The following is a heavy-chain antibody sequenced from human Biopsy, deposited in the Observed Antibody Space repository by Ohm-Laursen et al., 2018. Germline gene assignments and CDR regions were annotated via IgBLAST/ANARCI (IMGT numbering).Heavy chain of an antibody. J-gene: IGHJ3*02. D-gene: IGHD2/OR15-2a*01. CDR3: AKNLAVSSYALDI. CDR1: GGSLSGYY. CDR2: INHRGFT. Sequence: GTLSLTCAVYGGSLSGYYWNWIRQSPGKGLEWIGEINHRGFTSNNPSLKSRVTISVDTSKNQFSLKLGTVTAADTAVYYCAKNLAVSSYALDIWGQGTMVTVSS. V-gene: IGHV4-34*01.